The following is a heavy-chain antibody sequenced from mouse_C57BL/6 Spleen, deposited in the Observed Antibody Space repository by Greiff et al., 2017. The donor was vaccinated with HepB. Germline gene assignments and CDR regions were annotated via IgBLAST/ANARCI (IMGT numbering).Heavy chain of an antibody. CDR2: IWSDGST. CDR3: ARNPLYYGSSLWYFDV. J-gene: IGHJ1*03. D-gene: IGHD1-1*01. CDR1: GFSLTSYG. V-gene: IGHV2-2*01. Sequence: QVQLQQSGPGLVQPSQSLSITCTVSGFSLTSYGVHWVRQSPGKGLEWLGVIWSDGSTDYNAAFISRMSISKDNSKSQVFFKMNSLQADDTAIYYCARNPLYYGSSLWYFDVWGTGTTVTVSS.